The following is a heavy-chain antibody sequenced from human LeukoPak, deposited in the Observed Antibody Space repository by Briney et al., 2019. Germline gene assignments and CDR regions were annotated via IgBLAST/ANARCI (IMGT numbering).Heavy chain of an antibody. CDR2: IYYSGST. D-gene: IGHD3-22*01. CDR3: ARVRITMIVALDY. J-gene: IGHJ4*02. CDR1: GGSISSSSYY. V-gene: IGHV4-39*07. Sequence: PSETLSLTCTVSGGSISSSSYYWGWIRQPPGKGLEWIGSIYYSGSTYYNPSLKSRVTISVDTSKDQFSLKLSSVTAADTAVYYCARVRITMIVALDYWGQGTLVTVSS.